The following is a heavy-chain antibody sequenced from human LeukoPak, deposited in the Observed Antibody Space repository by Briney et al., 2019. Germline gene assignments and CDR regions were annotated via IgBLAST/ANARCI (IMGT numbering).Heavy chain of an antibody. CDR3: AKAYYYVWGSYRSNFDY. D-gene: IGHD3-16*02. CDR1: GFTFSNYA. J-gene: IGHJ4*02. CDR2: ISGSGGST. Sequence: PGGSLRLSCATSGFTFSNYAVSWVRQAPGKGLEWVSSISGSGGSTYYADSVKGRFTISRDNSKNTLYLQMNSLRAEDTAVYYCAKAYYYVWGSYRSNFDYWGQGTLVTVSS. V-gene: IGHV3-23*01.